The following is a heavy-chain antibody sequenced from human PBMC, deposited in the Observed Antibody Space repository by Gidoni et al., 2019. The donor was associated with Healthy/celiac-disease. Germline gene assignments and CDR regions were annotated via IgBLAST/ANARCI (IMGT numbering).Heavy chain of an antibody. Sequence: QLQLQESGPGLVKPSETLSLTCTVSGGSISSSSYYWGWIRQPPGKGLEWIGSIYYSGSTYYNPSLKSRVTISVDTSKNQFSLKLSSVTAADTAVYYCARTYYYDSSGYYGGYWGQGTLVTVSS. D-gene: IGHD3-22*01. CDR1: GGSISSSSYY. V-gene: IGHV4-39*01. CDR2: IYYSGST. CDR3: ARTYYYDSSGYYGGY. J-gene: IGHJ4*02.